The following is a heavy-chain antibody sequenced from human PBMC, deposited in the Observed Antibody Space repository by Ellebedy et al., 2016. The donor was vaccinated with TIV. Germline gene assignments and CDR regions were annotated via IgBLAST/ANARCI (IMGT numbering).Heavy chain of an antibody. CDR3: ARDRSWRAAAGTFNWFDP. V-gene: IGHV3-33*01. D-gene: IGHD6-13*01. Sequence: GESLKISCAASGFTFSSYGMHWVRQAPGKGLEWVAVIWYDGSNKYYADSVKGRFTISRDNSKNTLYLQMNSLRAEDTAVYYCARDRSWRAAAGTFNWFDPWGQGTLVTVSS. CDR1: GFTFSSYG. J-gene: IGHJ5*02. CDR2: IWYDGSNK.